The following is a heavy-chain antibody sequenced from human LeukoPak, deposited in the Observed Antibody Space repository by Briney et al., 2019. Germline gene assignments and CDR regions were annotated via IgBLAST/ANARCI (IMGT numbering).Heavy chain of an antibody. D-gene: IGHD6-13*01. CDR1: GFTFSSYA. V-gene: IGHV3-23*01. CDR3: AKNRYLIAAAGDTLDY. CDR2: ISGSGGST. J-gene: IGHJ4*02. Sequence: GGSLRLSCAASGFTFSSYAMSWVRQAPGKGLEWVSAISGSGGSTYYADSVKGRFTISRDNSKNTLYLQVNSLRAEDTAVYYCAKNRYLIAAAGDTLDYWGQGTLVTVSS.